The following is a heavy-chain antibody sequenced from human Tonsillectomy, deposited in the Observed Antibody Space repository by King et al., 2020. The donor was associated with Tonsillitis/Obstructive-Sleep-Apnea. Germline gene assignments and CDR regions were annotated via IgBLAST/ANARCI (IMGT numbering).Heavy chain of an antibody. CDR1: GFTFSSYG. V-gene: IGHV3-33*01. CDR3: ARGGTVDWGDY. D-gene: IGHD3/OR15-3a*01. J-gene: IGHJ4*02. CDR2: IWYDGSNK. Sequence: QLVQSGGGVVQPGRFLRLSCAASGFTFSSYGMHWVRQAPGKGLEWVAVIWYDGSNKYYADSVKGRFTISRDNSKNTLYLQMNSLRAEDTAVYYCARGGTVDWGDYWGQGTLVTVSS.